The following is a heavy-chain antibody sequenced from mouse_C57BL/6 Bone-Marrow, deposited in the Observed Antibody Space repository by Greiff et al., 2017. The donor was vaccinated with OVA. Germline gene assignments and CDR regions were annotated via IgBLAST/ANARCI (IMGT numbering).Heavy chain of an antibody. CDR1: GYTFTGYW. V-gene: IGHV1-9*01. Sequence: QVQLQQSGAELMKPGASVKLSCKASGYTFTGYWIEWVKQRPGHGLEWIGEILPGSGSTNYNEKFKGKATFTADTSSNTAYLQLSSLTSEDSAISYCAYAYYSHWGFDYWGQGTTLTVSA. CDR2: ILPGSGST. CDR3: AYAYYSHWGFDY. D-gene: IGHD2-12*01. J-gene: IGHJ2*01.